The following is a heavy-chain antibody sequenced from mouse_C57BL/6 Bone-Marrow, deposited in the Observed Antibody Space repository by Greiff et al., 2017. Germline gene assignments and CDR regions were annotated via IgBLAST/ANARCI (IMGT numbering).Heavy chain of an antibody. CDR1: GYAFTNYL. V-gene: IGHV1-54*01. D-gene: IGHD4-1*01. CDR3: ARSKNWDSWFAY. CDR2: INPGSGGT. J-gene: IGHJ3*01. Sequence: VQLQESGAELVRPGTSVKVSCKAYGYAFTNYLIEWVKQRPEQGLEWIGVINPGSGGTNYNEKFKGKDTLTADKSSSTAYMQLSSLTSEDSAVYFCARSKNWDSWFAYWGQGTLVTVSA.